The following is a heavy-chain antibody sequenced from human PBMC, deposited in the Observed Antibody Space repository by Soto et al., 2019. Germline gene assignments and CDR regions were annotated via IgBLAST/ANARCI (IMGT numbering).Heavy chain of an antibody. CDR2: IYYSGSG. CDR1: GDSISSRTYY. J-gene: IGHJ5*02. CDR3: ASAKLVPAYWEWFDP. Sequence: QVQLQESGPGLVKPSQTLSLTCTVSGDSISSRTYYWSWIRQHPGKGLEWIGYIYYSGSGPNNPSLTSLVTISVATSKTAFSLKLSSVTAAATAVYYCASAKLVPAYWEWFDPWGQGTLVTVSS. V-gene: IGHV4-31*01. D-gene: IGHD2-2*01.